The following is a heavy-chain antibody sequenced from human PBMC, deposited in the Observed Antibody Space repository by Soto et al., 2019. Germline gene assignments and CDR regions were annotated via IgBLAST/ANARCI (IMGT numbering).Heavy chain of an antibody. CDR1: GFTFSNYP. CDR3: AREGYSSGMAGAFDI. CDR2: IGASDGST. D-gene: IGHD6-19*01. Sequence: EVQVLESGGDLVQTGGSLRLSCAASGFTFSNYPMAWVRQAPGKGLEWVSAIGASDGSTYYADSVEGRFTISRDNSRNTLYVQMNSVRAEDTAVYYCAREGYSSGMAGAFDIWGQGTLVTVSS. J-gene: IGHJ3*02. V-gene: IGHV3-23*01.